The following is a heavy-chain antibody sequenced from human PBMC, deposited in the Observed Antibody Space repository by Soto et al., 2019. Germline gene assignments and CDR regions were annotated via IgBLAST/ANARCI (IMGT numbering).Heavy chain of an antibody. CDR3: ARDPYYDNSGYLASNGMGV. CDR2: IYSDGST. V-gene: IGHV3-53*04. Sequence: EVQLVESGGGLVQPGGSLRLSCAASGFTVSSNYMSWVRQAPGKGLEWVSVIYSDGSTYYADSVKGRFTISRHNSKNTLYLQMHSMRAEDTAVYYCARDPYYDNSGYLASNGMGVWGQGTKVTVSS. CDR1: GFTVSSNY. D-gene: IGHD3-22*01. J-gene: IGHJ6*01.